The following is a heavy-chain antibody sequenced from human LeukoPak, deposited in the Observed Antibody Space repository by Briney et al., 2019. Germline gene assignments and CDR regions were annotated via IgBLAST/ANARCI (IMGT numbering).Heavy chain of an antibody. CDR2: ISSSSSYI. CDR3: ATAVAGTLRSAFDI. D-gene: IGHD6-19*01. V-gene: IGHV3-21*01. Sequence: GGSLRLSCAASGFTFSSYSMNWVRQAPGKGLEWVSSISSSSSYIYYADSVKGRFTISRDNAKNSLYLQMNSLGAEDTAVYYCATAVAGTLRSAFDIWGQGTMVTVSS. J-gene: IGHJ3*02. CDR1: GFTFSSYS.